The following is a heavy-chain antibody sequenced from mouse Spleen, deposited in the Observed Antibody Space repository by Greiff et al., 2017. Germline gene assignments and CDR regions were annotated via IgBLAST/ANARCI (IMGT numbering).Heavy chain of an antibody. J-gene: IGHJ3*01. D-gene: IGHD2-4*01. V-gene: IGHV5-6*01. CDR1: GFTFSSYG. CDR3: ASYDYDGGFAY. CDR2: ISSGGSYT. Sequence: EVQVVESGGDLVKPGGSLKLSCAASGFTFSSYGMSWVRQTPDKRLEWVATISSGGSYTYYPDSVKGRFTISRDNAKNTLYLQMSSLKSEDTAMYYCASYDYDGGFAYWGQGTLVTVSA.